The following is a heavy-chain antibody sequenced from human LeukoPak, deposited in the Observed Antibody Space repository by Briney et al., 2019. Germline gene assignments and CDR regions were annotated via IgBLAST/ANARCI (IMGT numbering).Heavy chain of an antibody. CDR2: MNQDGSEK. V-gene: IGHV3-7*01. D-gene: IGHD4-23*01. Sequence: GGSLRLSCAASRFTFSNYWMTWVRQAPGKGLEWVAHMNQDGSEKYYVDSVKGRFTISRDNAKGSLYLQMNSLRAEDTAVYYCARGHVRVVTNYYYGSDVWGQGTTVTVSS. CDR3: ARGHVRVVTNYYYGSDV. CDR1: RFTFSNYW. J-gene: IGHJ6*02.